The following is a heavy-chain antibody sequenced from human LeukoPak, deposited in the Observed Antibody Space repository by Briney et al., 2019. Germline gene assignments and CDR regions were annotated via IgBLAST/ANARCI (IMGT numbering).Heavy chain of an antibody. V-gene: IGHV3-11*01. D-gene: IGHD4-17*01. J-gene: IGHJ6*02. Sequence: GGSLRLSCAASGFTFSDYYMSWIRQAPGKGLEWVSYISSSGSTIYYADSEKGRFTISRDNAKNSLYLQMNSLRAEDTAVYYCARWITVTTRYYGMDVWGQGTTVTVSS. CDR1: GFTFSDYY. CDR3: ARWITVTTRYYGMDV. CDR2: ISSSGSTI.